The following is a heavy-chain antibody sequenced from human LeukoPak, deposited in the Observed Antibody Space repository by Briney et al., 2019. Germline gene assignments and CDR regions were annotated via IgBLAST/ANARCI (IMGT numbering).Heavy chain of an antibody. V-gene: IGHV3-11*04. J-gene: IGHJ5*02. CDR1: GFTFSDYY. Sequence: GGSLRLSCAASGFTFSDYYMSWIRQAPGKGLEWVSYISSSGSTIYYADSVKGRFTISRDNAKNSLYLQMNSLRAEDTAVYYCAREPPPPYYYDSSGYYGGFYWFDPWGQGTLVTVSS. CDR2: ISSSGSTI. CDR3: AREPPPPYYYDSSGYYGGFYWFDP. D-gene: IGHD3-22*01.